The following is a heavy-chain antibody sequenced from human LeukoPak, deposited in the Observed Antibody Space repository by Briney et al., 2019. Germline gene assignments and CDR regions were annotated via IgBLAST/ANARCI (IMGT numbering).Heavy chain of an antibody. CDR1: GGSISSGGYS. J-gene: IGHJ4*02. CDR2: IYYSGST. Sequence: KPSETLSLTCAVSGGSISSGGYSWSWIRQRPGKGLEWIGYIYYSGSTYYNRSLKSRVTISVDTSKNQFSLKLSSVTAADTAVYYCARGSGSSWNGGFDYWGQGTLVTVSS. CDR3: ARGSGSSWNGGFDY. D-gene: IGHD6-13*01. V-gene: IGHV4-31*11.